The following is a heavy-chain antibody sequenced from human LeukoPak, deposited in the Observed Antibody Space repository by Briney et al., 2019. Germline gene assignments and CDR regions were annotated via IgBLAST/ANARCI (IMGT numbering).Heavy chain of an antibody. CDR3: VKGTGTKYYYYGMDV. Sequence: PGGSLRLSCSASGFTFSNYAMHWVRQAPGKGLEYVPAISSNGGSTYYADSVKGRFSISRDNSKNTLYFQMSSLRAEDTAVYYCVKGTGTKYYYYGMDVWGQGTTVTVSS. V-gene: IGHV3-64D*06. CDR2: ISSNGGST. D-gene: IGHD3/OR15-3a*01. CDR1: GFTFSNYA. J-gene: IGHJ6*02.